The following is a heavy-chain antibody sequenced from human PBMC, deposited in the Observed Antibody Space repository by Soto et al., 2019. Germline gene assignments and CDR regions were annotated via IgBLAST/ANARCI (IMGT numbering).Heavy chain of an antibody. CDR3: ARGVQYSSVRANAYYYYYGMDV. J-gene: IGHJ6*02. Sequence: QVQLQQWGAGLLKPSETLSLTCAVYGGSFSGYYWSWIRQPPGKGLEWIGEINHSGSTNYNPSLKSRVTISVDTSKNQFSLKLSSVTAADTAVYYCARGVQYSSVRANAYYYYYGMDVWGQGTTVTVSS. V-gene: IGHV4-34*01. CDR2: INHSGST. D-gene: IGHD6-19*01. CDR1: GGSFSGYY.